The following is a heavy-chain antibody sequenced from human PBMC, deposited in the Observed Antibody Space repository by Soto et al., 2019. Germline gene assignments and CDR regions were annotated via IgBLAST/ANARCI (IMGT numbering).Heavy chain of an antibody. J-gene: IGHJ5*02. CDR2: ISAYSGDT. Sequence: QVHLVQSGAEVKKPAASVKVSCKASGYTFTNYGITWVRQAPGQELEWMGWISAYSGDTNYEQNFQGRVTMTQDTYTSTAYMELRSLRSDDTAVYYCARYGGDFYGSGRTVDPWGQGTLVTVSS. D-gene: IGHD3-10*01. CDR1: GYTFTNYG. V-gene: IGHV1-18*01. CDR3: ARYGGDFYGSGRTVDP.